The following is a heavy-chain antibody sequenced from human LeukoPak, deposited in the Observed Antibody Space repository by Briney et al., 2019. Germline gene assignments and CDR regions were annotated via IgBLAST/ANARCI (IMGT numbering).Heavy chain of an antibody. D-gene: IGHD1-26*01. J-gene: IGHJ3*02. CDR2: LYNSGST. V-gene: IGHV4-59*01. CDR3: ASGVTSPLDAFDI. CDR1: GGSISSYY. Sequence: SETLSLTCTVSGGSISSYYWNWMRQPPGKGLEWIGYLYNSGSTNYNPSLKSRLTISVDMSKNQLSLKLSSVTAADTAVYYCASGVTSPLDAFDIWGQGTTVTVSS.